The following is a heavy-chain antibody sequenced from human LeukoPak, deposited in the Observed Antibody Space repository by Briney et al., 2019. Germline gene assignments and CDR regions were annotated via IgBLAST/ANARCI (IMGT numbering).Heavy chain of an antibody. J-gene: IGHJ3*01. D-gene: IGHD1-26*01. CDR3: ARELTVGPTQTDAFDV. CDR1: GFTLSSYW. CDR2: IKSDGSST. Sequence: PGGSLRLSCAASGFTLSSYWMHWVRQVPGKGPLWVSRIKSDGSSTSYADSVKGRFTISRDNAKNTLYLQMNGLRVEDTAIYYCARELTVGPTQTDAFDVWGQGTMVTVSS. V-gene: IGHV3-74*01.